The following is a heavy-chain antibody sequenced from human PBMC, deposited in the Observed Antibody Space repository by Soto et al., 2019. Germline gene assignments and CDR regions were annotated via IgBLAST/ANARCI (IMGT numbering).Heavy chain of an antibody. Sequence: PGGSLRLFCEASGFTFSGFDMHWVRQPTGKGLEWVSSIGTAGDTYYAVSVKGRFTISRDNAKNSLSLQMNSLRAGDMAVYFCAKSQEIGTHFFDSWGQGTQVTVSS. CDR3: AKSQEIGTHFFDS. D-gene: IGHD6-13*01. CDR1: GFTFSGFD. CDR2: IGTAGDT. V-gene: IGHV3-13*01. J-gene: IGHJ4*02.